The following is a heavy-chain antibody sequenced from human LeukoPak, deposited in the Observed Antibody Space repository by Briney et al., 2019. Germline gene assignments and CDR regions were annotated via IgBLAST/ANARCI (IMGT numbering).Heavy chain of an antibody. D-gene: IGHD3-10*01. CDR1: GGSISSYY. CDR2: IYYSGST. J-gene: IGHJ6*02. Sequence: PSETLSLTCTVSGGSISSYYWSWIRQPPGKGLEWIGYIYYSGSTNYNPSLKSRVTISVDTSKNQFSLKLSSVTAADTAVYYCARSDTMVRGPPASGMDVWGQGTAVTVSS. V-gene: IGHV4-59*08. CDR3: ARSDTMVRGPPASGMDV.